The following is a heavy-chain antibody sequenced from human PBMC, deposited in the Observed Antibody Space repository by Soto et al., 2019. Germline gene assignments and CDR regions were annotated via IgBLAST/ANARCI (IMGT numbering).Heavy chain of an antibody. CDR3: AKVVFMGSLPYAFDI. V-gene: IGHV3-23*01. J-gene: IGHJ3*02. CDR1: RFTLADYA. Sequence: EVQLLESGGGLVQPGGSLRLSCAASRFTLADYAMSWVRQARGGRLEWVSTISDDSTYCPGSVKGRFTISRDNSENTLHLQVNSLRAEDTAVYYCAKVVFMGSLPYAFDIWGQGTLVTVSS. CDR2: ISDDST. D-gene: IGHD3-10*01.